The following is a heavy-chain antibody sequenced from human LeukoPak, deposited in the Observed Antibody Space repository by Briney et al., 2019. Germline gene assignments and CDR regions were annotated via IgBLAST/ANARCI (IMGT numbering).Heavy chain of an antibody. Sequence: SATLTLTCTASGGTITSYYWRWIRQAPGKGLEWIAHIYSSGSTNYNPSLKSRVTISVDTTKNQFSLRLSSVTAADTAMYYCARLWFGELLPMDNWGQGTLVTVSS. D-gene: IGHD3-10*01. J-gene: IGHJ4*02. CDR3: ARLWFGELLPMDN. V-gene: IGHV4-59*08. CDR2: IYSSGST. CDR1: GGTITSYY.